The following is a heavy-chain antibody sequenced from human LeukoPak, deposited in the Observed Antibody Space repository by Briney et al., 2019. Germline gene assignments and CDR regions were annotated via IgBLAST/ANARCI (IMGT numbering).Heavy chain of an antibody. D-gene: IGHD6-19*01. Sequence: GGSLRLSCAASGFTFSSYWMNWARQAPGKGLEWVASINHNGNVNYYVDSVKGRFTISRDNAKNSLYLQMSNLRAEDTAVYYCARDPSGNLYFDYWGQGALVTVSS. V-gene: IGHV3-7*03. J-gene: IGHJ4*02. CDR2: INHNGNVN. CDR3: ARDPSGNLYFDY. CDR1: GFTFSSYW.